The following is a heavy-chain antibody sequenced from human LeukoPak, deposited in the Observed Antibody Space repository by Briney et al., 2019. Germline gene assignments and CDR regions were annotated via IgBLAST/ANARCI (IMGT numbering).Heavy chain of an antibody. J-gene: IGHJ2*01. CDR2: INHNGST. D-gene: IGHD6-13*01. CDR3: ARVSAIAAAGRTDDYWYFDL. CDR1: GGSFSGYY. Sequence: SETLSLTCAVYGGSFSGYYWSWIRQPPGKGLEWIGEINHNGSTNYNPSLKSRVTISVDTSKNQFSLKLSSVTAADTAVYYCARVSAIAAAGRTDDYWYFDLWGRGTLVTVSS. V-gene: IGHV4-34*01.